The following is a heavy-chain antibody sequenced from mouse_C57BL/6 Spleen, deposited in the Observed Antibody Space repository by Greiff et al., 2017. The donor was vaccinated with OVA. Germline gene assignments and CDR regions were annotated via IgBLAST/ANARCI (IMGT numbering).Heavy chain of an antibody. Sequence: EVQVVESGGDLVKPGGSLKLSCAASGFTFSSYGMSWVRQTPDKRLEWVATISSGGSYTYYPDSVKGRFTISRDNAKNTLYLQMSSLKSEDTAMYYCASDSNYEGSYYAMDYWGQGTSVTVSS. CDR2: ISSGGSYT. CDR3: ASDSNYEGSYYAMDY. CDR1: GFTFSSYG. V-gene: IGHV5-6*01. J-gene: IGHJ4*01. D-gene: IGHD2-5*01.